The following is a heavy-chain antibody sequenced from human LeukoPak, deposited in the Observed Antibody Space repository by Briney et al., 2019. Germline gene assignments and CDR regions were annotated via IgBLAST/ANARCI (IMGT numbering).Heavy chain of an antibody. J-gene: IGHJ6*04. CDR1: GFTFNSYA. D-gene: IGHD2-2*01. CDR2: ISKGGRNT. CDR3: VKAEGGSTSWYDFYYYGMDV. Sequence: GGSLRLSCAASGFTFNSYAMHWVRQAPGKGLEGVAVISKGGRNTYVADSVKGRFTISRDNSKNTLYLQMNSLRIEDTAVYYCVKAEGGSTSWYDFYYYGMDVWGKGTTITVSP. V-gene: IGHV3-30*18.